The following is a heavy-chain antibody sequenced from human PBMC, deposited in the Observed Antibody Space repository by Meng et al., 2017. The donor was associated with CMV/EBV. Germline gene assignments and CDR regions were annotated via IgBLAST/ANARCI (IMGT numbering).Heavy chain of an antibody. CDR3: ARYYPSLPYYDFWSGYHYYYYYGMDV. Sequence: GGSLRLSCAASGFTFSSYAMHWVRQAPGKGLEWVAVISYDGSNKYYADSVKGRFTISRDNAKNSLYLQMNSLRAEDTAVYYCARYYPSLPYYDFWSGYHYYYYYGMDVWGQGTTVTVSS. V-gene: IGHV3-30-3*01. D-gene: IGHD3-3*01. J-gene: IGHJ6*02. CDR2: ISYDGSNK. CDR1: GFTFSSYA.